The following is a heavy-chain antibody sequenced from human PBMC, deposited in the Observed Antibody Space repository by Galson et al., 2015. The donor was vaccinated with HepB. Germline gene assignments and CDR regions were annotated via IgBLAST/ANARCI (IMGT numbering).Heavy chain of an antibody. V-gene: IGHV1-2*02. D-gene: IGHD5-18*01. J-gene: IGHJ4*02. Sequence: SVKVSCKASGYTFTGYYMHWVRQAPGQGLEWMGWINPNSGGTNYAQKFQGRVTMTRDTSISTAYMELSRLRSDDTAVYYCARAQVDTAMVTYWGQGTLVTVSS. CDR2: INPNSGGT. CDR1: GYTFTGYY. CDR3: ARAQVDTAMVTY.